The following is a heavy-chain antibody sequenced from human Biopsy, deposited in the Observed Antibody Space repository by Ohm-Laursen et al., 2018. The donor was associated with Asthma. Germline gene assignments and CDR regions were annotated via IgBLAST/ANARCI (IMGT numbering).Heavy chain of an antibody. Sequence: SLRLSCTASGFNFGNYAMAWVRQAPGKGLEWVSTISGSSIIIHYGGSVKGRFTISRDNSKNTMYLAMNSLRPEDTAVYYCARDESFSMASGSWFDPWGQGTLVTVSS. D-gene: IGHD2/OR15-2a*01. V-gene: IGHV3-23*01. CDR3: ARDESFSMASGSWFDP. J-gene: IGHJ5*02. CDR1: GFNFGNYA. CDR2: ISGSSIII.